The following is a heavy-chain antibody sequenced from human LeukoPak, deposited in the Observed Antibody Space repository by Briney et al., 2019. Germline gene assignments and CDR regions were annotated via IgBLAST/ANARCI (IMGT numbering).Heavy chain of an antibody. CDR3: AKAHVPTMIRGVVSSD. V-gene: IGHV3-11*01. D-gene: IGHD3-10*01. J-gene: IGHJ4*02. CDR2: ISGSGTTI. CDR1: GFTFRDSY. Sequence: PGGSLRLSCAASGFTFRDSYMSWIRQAPGKGLEWVSYISGSGTTIYSADSVKGRFTISRDNAKNSLYLQMNSLRAEDTALYYCAKAHVPTMIRGVVSSDWGQGTLVTVSS.